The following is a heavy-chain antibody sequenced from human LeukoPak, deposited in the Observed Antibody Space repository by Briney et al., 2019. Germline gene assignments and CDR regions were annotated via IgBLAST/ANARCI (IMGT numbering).Heavy chain of an antibody. CDR3: ARDRGDDYGDYGVPRFDY. J-gene: IGHJ4*02. CDR2: ISAYNGNT. Sequence: GASVKVSCKASGYTFTSYGISWVRQAPGQGLEWMGWISAYNGNTNYAQKLQGRVTMTTDTSTSTAYMELRSLRSDDTAVYYCARDRGDDYGDYGVPRFDYWGQGTLVTVSS. D-gene: IGHD4-17*01. CDR1: GYTFTSYG. V-gene: IGHV1-18*01.